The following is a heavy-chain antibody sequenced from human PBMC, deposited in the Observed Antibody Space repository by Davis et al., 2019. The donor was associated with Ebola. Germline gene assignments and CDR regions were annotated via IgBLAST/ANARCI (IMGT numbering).Heavy chain of an antibody. V-gene: IGHV1-46*01. CDR3: ARERYYGSGSYFPFRYGMDV. J-gene: IGHJ6*02. Sequence: ASVKVSCKASGYTFTSYGIRWVRQAPGHGLEWMGIINPSGGSTRYAQKFHGRVTMTRDTSTSTVYMALSSLRSEDTAVYYCARERYYGSGSYFPFRYGMDVWGQGTTVTVSS. D-gene: IGHD3-10*01. CDR2: INPSGGST. CDR1: GYTFTSYG.